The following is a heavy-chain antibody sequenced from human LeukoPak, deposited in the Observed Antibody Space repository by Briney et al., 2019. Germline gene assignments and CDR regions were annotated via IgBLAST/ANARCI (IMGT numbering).Heavy chain of an antibody. J-gene: IGHJ4*02. CDR2: IYSGGST. V-gene: IGHV3-53*01. D-gene: IGHD3-10*01. CDR1: GFTVSSNY. CDR3: AKDLYRGITMVRGVADY. Sequence: GGSLRLSCAASGFTVSSNYMSWVRQAPGKGLEWVSVIYSGGSTYYADSVKGRFTISRDNSKNTLYLQMNSLRAEDTAVYYCAKDLYRGITMVRGVADYWGQGTLVTVSS.